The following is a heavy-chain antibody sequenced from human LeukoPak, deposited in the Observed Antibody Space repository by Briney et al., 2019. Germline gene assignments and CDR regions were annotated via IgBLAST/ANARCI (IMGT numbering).Heavy chain of an antibody. V-gene: IGHV3-53*01. Sequence: GGSLRLSCAASGFTVSSNYMSWVRQAPGKGLEWVSVIYSGGSTYYADSVKGRFTISRGNSKNTLYLQMNSLRAEDTAVYYCASTITMVRGGDDYYYYYMDVWGKGTTVTISS. CDR2: IYSGGST. J-gene: IGHJ6*03. CDR3: ASTITMVRGGDDYYYYYMDV. D-gene: IGHD3-10*01. CDR1: GFTVSSNY.